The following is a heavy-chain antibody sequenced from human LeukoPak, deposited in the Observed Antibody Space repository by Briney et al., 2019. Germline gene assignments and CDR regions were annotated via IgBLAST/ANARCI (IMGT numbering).Heavy chain of an antibody. CDR2: IYTSGST. D-gene: IGHD6-19*01. V-gene: IGHV4-4*07. J-gene: IGHJ4*02. CDR1: GGSISSYY. Sequence: SSETLSLTCSVSGGSISSYYWSWIRQPAGKGLEWIGRIYTSGSTNYNPSLKSRVTMSVDTSKNQFSLKLSSVTAADTAVYYCARDLYSSGWYDYWGQGTLVTVSS. CDR3: ARDLYSSGWYDY.